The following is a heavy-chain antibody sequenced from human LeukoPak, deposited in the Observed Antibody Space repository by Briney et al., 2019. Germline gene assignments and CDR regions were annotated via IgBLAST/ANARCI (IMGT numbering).Heavy chain of an antibody. CDR1: GFTFSSYS. CDR3: ARDLSDDYGDSIDAFDI. CDR2: ISSSSSYI. J-gene: IGHJ3*02. V-gene: IGHV3-21*01. D-gene: IGHD4-17*01. Sequence: GGSLRLSCAASGFTFSSYSMNWFRQAPGKGLEWVSSISSSSSYIYYADSVKGRFTISRDNAKNSLYLQMNSLRAEDTAVYYCARDLSDDYGDSIDAFDIWGQGTMVTVSS.